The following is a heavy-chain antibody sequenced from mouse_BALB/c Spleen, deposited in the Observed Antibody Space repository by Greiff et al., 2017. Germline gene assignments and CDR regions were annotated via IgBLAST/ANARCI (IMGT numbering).Heavy chain of an antibody. V-gene: IGHV5-12-2*01. CDR1: GFTFSSYT. CDR3: ARGATATGAMDY. CDR2: ISNGGGST. Sequence: EVQLVESGGGLVKPGGSLKLSCAASGFTFSSYTMSWVRQTPEKRLEWVAYISNGGGSTYYPDTVKGRFTISRDNAKNTLYLQMSSLKSEDTAMYYCARGATATGAMDYWGQGTSVTVSS. J-gene: IGHJ4*01. D-gene: IGHD1-2*01.